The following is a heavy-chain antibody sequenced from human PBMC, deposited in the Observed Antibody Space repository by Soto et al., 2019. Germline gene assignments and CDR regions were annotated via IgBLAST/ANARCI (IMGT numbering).Heavy chain of an antibody. Sequence: QITLKESGPTLVKPTQTLTLTCTFSGFSLKTSGVGVGWFRQPPGQALEWLALIYWNDDQDYSASLKSRLTITKDTSKKQVILTLTSVEPVDKAPYFCAQATITIIRGIIKKGTVWFDPWGQGTLVTFSS. CDR3: AQATITIIRGIIKKGTVWFDP. J-gene: IGHJ5*02. V-gene: IGHV2-5*01. CDR1: GFSLKTSGVG. CDR2: IYWNDDQ. D-gene: IGHD3-10*01.